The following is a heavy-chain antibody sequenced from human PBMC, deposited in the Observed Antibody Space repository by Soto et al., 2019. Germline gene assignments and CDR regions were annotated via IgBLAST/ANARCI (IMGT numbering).Heavy chain of an antibody. CDR1: GYSFTSYW. CDR3: ARLYDSSGYYYGYFDY. V-gene: IGHV5-51*01. J-gene: IGHJ4*02. D-gene: IGHD3-22*01. CDR2: IYPGDSDT. Sequence: PGESLKISCKGSGYSFTSYWIGWVRQMPGKDLEWMGIIYPGDSDTRYSPSFQGQVTISADKSISTAYLQWSSLKASDTAMYYCARLYDSSGYYYGYFDYWGQGTLVTVSS.